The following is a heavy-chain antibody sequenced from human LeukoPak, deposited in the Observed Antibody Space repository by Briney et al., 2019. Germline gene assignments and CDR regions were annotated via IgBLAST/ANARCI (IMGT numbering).Heavy chain of an antibody. CDR3: ARRRDLYSGSYYPFDY. Sequence: AGESLKISCKGSGYRFTNYWIGWVRQMPGKGLEWMGIIYPGDSETRYSPSFQGQVTISADKSISTAYLQWSSLKASDTAMYYCARRRDLYSGSYYPFDYWGQGTLVTVSS. CDR2: IYPGDSET. CDR1: GYRFTNYW. D-gene: IGHD1-26*01. V-gene: IGHV5-51*01. J-gene: IGHJ4*02.